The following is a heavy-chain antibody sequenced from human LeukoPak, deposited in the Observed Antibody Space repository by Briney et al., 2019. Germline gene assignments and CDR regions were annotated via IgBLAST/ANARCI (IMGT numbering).Heavy chain of an antibody. V-gene: IGHV1-18*01. CDR2: ISAYNGNT. Sequence: ASVKVSCKASGYTFTSYGISWVRQAPGQGLEWMGWISAYNGNTNYAQKLRGRVTMTTDTSTSTAYMELRSLRSDDTAVYYCARDGDYDSSGYYFWCWGQGTLVTVSS. CDR1: GYTFTSYG. CDR3: ARDGDYDSSGYYFWC. D-gene: IGHD3-22*01. J-gene: IGHJ4*02.